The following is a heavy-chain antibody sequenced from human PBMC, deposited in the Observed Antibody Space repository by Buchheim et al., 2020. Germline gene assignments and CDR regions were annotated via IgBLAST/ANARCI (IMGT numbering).Heavy chain of an antibody. Sequence: QVQLQESGPGLVKPSETLSLTCTVSGDSISSYYWSWIRQPPGKGLEWIGYIYYTGSTNYNPSLKSRVTISVDTSKNQFSLKLSSVTAADTAVYYCARGLEYSSWYFDYWGQGTL. D-gene: IGHD6-6*01. CDR1: GDSISSYY. CDR3: ARGLEYSSWYFDY. CDR2: IYYTGST. J-gene: IGHJ4*02. V-gene: IGHV4-59*01.